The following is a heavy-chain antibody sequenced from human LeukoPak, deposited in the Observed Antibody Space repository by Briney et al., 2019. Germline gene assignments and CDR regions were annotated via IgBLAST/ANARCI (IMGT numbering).Heavy chain of an antibody. D-gene: IGHD3-9*01. Sequence: SETLSLTCAVYGGSFSGYYWSWIRQPPGKGLEWIGEINHSGSTNYNPSLKSRVTISVDTSKNQFSLKLSSVTAADTAVYYCARGIPYYDILTGIGARYFDYWGQGTLVTVSS. CDR2: INHSGST. CDR1: GGSFSGYY. J-gene: IGHJ4*02. CDR3: ARGIPYYDILTGIGARYFDY. V-gene: IGHV4-34*01.